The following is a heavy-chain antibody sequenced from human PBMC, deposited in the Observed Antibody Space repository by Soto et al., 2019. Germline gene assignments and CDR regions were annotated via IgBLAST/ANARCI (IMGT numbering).Heavy chain of an antibody. Sequence: QVQLVESGGGVVQPGRSLRLSCAASGFTFSSYGMHWVRQAPGKGLEWVAVISYDGSNKYYADSVKGRFTISRDNSKNTLYLRMNKLRAEDTAVYYCAKGSRSCSGGSCYFDYYYGMDVWGQGTTVTVSS. CDR3: AKGSRSCSGGSCYFDYYYGMDV. CDR2: ISYDGSNK. CDR1: GFTFSSYG. V-gene: IGHV3-30*18. D-gene: IGHD2-15*01. J-gene: IGHJ6*02.